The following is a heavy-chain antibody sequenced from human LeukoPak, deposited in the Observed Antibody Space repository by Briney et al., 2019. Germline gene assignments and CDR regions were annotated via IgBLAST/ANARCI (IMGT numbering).Heavy chain of an antibody. CDR2: ISSSSSYI. V-gene: IGHV3-21*01. Sequence: GGSLRLSCAASGFTFSSYSMNWVRQAPGKGLEWVSSISSSSSYIYYADSVKGRFTISRDNAKNSLYLQMNSLRAEDTAVYYCARDYEGSGGSNFDYWGQGTLVTVSS. D-gene: IGHD3-10*01. CDR1: GFTFSSYS. CDR3: ARDYEGSGGSNFDY. J-gene: IGHJ4*02.